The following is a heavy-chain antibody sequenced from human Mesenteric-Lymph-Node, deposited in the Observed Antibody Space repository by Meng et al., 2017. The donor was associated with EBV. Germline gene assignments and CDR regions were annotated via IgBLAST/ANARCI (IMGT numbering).Heavy chain of an antibody. CDR1: GVSFSGGSSF. CDR3: ARDERGSYQSHIEY. CDR2: IHYSGST. J-gene: IGHJ4*02. Sequence: QLQLQESGPGLVKPSETLSRTCTVSGVSFSGGSSFWGWIRQPPGKGLEWIVSIHYSGSTNFNPSLKSRVAVSLDTSKKQFSLKLSSVTAADTAVYYCARDERGSYQSHIEYWVPGTLVTVS. V-gene: IGHV4-39*07. D-gene: IGHD1-26*01.